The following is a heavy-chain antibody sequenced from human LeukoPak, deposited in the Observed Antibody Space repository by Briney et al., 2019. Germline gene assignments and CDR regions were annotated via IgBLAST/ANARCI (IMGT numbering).Heavy chain of an antibody. CDR1: GGSISSGSYY. CDR2: IYTSGST. Sequence: SRTLSLTCTVSGGSISSGSYYWSWIRQPAGKGLEWIGRIYTSGSTNYNPSLKSRVTISVDTSKNQFSLKLSSVTAADTAVYYCARGRFLEWLSILDYFDYWGQGTLVTVSS. J-gene: IGHJ4*02. V-gene: IGHV4-61*02. D-gene: IGHD3-3*01. CDR3: ARGRFLEWLSILDYFDY.